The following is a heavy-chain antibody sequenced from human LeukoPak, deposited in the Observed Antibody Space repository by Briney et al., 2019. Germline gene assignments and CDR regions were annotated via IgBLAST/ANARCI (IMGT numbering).Heavy chain of an antibody. D-gene: IGHD5-18*01. CDR3: AKDGRFTYAHDAFEI. J-gene: IGHJ3*02. CDR2: MSARSGDT. CDR1: GFTFSMYA. V-gene: IGHV3-23*01. Sequence: PGGSLRLSCAASGFTFSMYAMSWVRQAPGKGLEWVSGMSARSGDTYYADSVKGRFTISRDNSNNMLYLEMNSLTAEDTALYHCAKDGRFTYAHDAFEIWGHGTTVTVSS.